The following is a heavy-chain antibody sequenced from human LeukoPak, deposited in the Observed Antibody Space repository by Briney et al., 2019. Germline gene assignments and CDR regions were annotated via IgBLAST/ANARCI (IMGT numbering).Heavy chain of an antibody. CDR2: IKSKTDGGTT. V-gene: IGHV3-15*01. J-gene: IGHJ4*02. CDR3: TTGGITMIVVVDY. Sequence: PGGSLRLSCAASGFTFSNAWMSWVRRAPGKGREWVGRIKSKTDGGTTDYAAPVKGRFTISRDDSKNTLYLQMNSLKTEDTAVYYCTTGGITMIVVVDYWGQGTLVTVSS. D-gene: IGHD3-22*01. CDR1: GFTFSNAW.